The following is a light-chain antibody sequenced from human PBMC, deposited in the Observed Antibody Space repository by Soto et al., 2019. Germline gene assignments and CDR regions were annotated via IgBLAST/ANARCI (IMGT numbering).Light chain of an antibody. CDR3: VSWDGSLSGWV. Sequence: QAVVTQPPSASGTPGQKVTISCSGTTSNIGSDFLYWFQQFPGTAPILLIYRNNQRPSGVSDRFSGSKSGTSGSLAISGLQSEDEADYYCVSWDGSLSGWVFGGGTKLTVL. CDR2: RNN. CDR1: TSNIGSDF. J-gene: IGLJ3*02. V-gene: IGLV1-47*01.